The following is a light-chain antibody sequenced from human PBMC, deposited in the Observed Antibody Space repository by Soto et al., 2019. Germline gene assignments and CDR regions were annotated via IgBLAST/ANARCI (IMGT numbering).Light chain of an antibody. CDR2: DAF. CDR3: QQYENYWT. CDR1: QSISSW. Sequence: DIQMTQSPSTLSSSLGDRVTITCRASQSISSWLAWYQQKPGKAPKLLIFDAFSLESGVPSRFSGSRSGTEFPLTISNMKPDDFATYYCQQYENYWTFGQGTKVDIK. V-gene: IGKV1-5*01. J-gene: IGKJ1*01.